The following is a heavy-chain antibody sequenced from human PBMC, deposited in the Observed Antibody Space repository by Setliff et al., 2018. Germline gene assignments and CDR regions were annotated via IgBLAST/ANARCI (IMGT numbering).Heavy chain of an antibody. CDR2: ISSSSSYI. CDR3: ARGSIAAAEY. CDR1: GFTFSSYS. V-gene: IGHV3-21*05. Sequence: GGSLRLSCAASGFTFSSYSINWVRQAPGKGLEWVSYISSSSSYIYYADSVKGRFTISRDNAKNSLYLQMNSLRAEDTAVYYCARGSIAAAEYWGQGTLVTVS. D-gene: IGHD6-13*01. J-gene: IGHJ4*02.